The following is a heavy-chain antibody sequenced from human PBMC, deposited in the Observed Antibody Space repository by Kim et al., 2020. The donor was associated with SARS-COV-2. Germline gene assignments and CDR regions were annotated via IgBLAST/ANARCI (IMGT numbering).Heavy chain of an antibody. D-gene: IGHD6-19*01. CDR2: ISYDGSNK. Sequence: GGSLRLSCAGSGFTFSSYGMHWVRQAPGKGLEWVAVISYDGSNKYYADSVKGRFTISRDNSKNTLYLQMNSLRAEDTAVYYCAKDRRIAVAGALDYWGQGTLVTVSS. CDR1: GFTFSSYG. J-gene: IGHJ4*02. CDR3: AKDRRIAVAGALDY. V-gene: IGHV3-30*18.